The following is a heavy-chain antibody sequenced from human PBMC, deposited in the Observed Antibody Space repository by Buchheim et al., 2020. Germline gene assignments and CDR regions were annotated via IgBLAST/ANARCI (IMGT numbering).Heavy chain of an antibody. Sequence: EVQLVDSGGGLVQPGESLRLSCAASGFSFSGYAMSWVRQAPGKGLEWVSSISGCGATTFNGDSVKGRFTISRDNSKNMLYLQMNSLRAEDTAVYFCAKGSRGYTNYYFDYWGQGTL. J-gene: IGHJ4*02. V-gene: IGHV3-23*04. CDR1: GFSFSGYA. CDR2: ISGCGATT. D-gene: IGHD4-11*01. CDR3: AKGSRGYTNYYFDY.